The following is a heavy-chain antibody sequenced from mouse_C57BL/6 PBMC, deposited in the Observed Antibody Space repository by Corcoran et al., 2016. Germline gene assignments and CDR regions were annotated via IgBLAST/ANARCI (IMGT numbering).Heavy chain of an antibody. Sequence: QIQLVQAGPELKKPGETVKISCKTSGYTFTTYGMSWVKQAPGKGLKWMGWINTYSGVPTYADDFKGRFAFSLETSASTAYLQINNLKNEDTATYFCARLLEFPYYFDYWGQGTTLTVPS. D-gene: IGHD2-1*01. CDR2: INTYSGVP. J-gene: IGHJ2*01. CDR3: ARLLEFPYYFDY. CDR1: GYTFTTYG. V-gene: IGHV9-3*01.